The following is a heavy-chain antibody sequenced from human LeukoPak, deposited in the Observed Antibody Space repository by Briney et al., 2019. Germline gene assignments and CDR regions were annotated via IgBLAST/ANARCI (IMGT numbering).Heavy chain of an antibody. D-gene: IGHD6-13*01. V-gene: IGHV4-59*12. CDR2: IYYSGST. CDR3: ARYGSTWSLDS. Sequence: IGFIYYSGSTNYNPSLKSRVTISVDTSKNQVSLQLNSVTPEDTAVYFCARYGSTWSLDSWGQGTLVTVSS. J-gene: IGHJ4*02.